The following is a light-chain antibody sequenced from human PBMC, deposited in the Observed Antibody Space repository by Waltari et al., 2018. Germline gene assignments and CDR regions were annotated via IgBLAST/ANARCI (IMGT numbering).Light chain of an antibody. CDR3: LQDYDYPFT. Sequence: AIQMAQSPSSLSAYVGDRVTISCRTSQGIGNDLGWYHQKPGKAPKLLSYAASSIQSGCSSRFSGSGSGTEFTLTISSLQPEDFATYYCLQDYDYPFTFGPGTKVEI. CDR1: QGIGND. V-gene: IGKV1-6*01. CDR2: AAS. J-gene: IGKJ3*01.